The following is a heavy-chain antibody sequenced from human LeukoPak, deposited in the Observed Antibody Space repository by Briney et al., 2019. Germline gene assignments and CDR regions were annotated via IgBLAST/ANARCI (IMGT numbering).Heavy chain of an antibody. V-gene: IGHV4-34*01. D-gene: IGHD3-22*01. CDR1: GGSFSGYY. Sequence: SETLSLTCAVYGGSFSGYYWSWIRQPPGKGLEWIGEVNHSGSTNYNPSLKSRVTISVDTSKNQFSLKLSSVTAADTAVYYCARGEGYDSSGYYYGYFDYWGQGTLVTVSS. CDR3: ARGEGYDSSGYYYGYFDY. CDR2: VNHSGST. J-gene: IGHJ4*02.